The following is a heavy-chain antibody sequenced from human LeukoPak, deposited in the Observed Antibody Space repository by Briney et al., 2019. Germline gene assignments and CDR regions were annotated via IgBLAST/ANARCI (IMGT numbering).Heavy chain of an antibody. V-gene: IGHV3-11*01. D-gene: IGHD2-21*02. CDR1: GFTFSDYY. CDR2: IYSGSSTI. Sequence: PGGSLRLSCAASGFTFSDYYMSWIRQAPGKGLEWISYIYSGSSTIYYAESVKGRFTVSRDNAKDSLYLQMNSLRAEDTAVYYCARGDLNRHTDYWGQGILVTVYS. CDR3: ARGDLNRHTDY. J-gene: IGHJ4*02.